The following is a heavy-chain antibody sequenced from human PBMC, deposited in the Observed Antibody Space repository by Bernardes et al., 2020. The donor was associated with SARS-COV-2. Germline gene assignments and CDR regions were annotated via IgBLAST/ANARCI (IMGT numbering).Heavy chain of an antibody. CDR1: GSMSSYY. CDR2: IYYSWSA. J-gene: IGHJ4*02. CDR3: ARTTTVTPGYHYYFDY. Sequence: SETLSLTCTISGSMSSYYWSWIRQPPGKGLEWLGYIYYSWSANYNSSLKSRVTISVDTSKNQLSLKVNSVTAEYTAVYYCARTTTVTPGYHYYFDYWGQGNLVTVSS. V-gene: IGHV4-59*01. D-gene: IGHD4-17*01.